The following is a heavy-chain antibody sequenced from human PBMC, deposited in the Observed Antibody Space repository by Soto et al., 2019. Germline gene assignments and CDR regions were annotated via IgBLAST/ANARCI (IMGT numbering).Heavy chain of an antibody. D-gene: IGHD6-13*01. CDR2: IWCDGSNK. CDR3: ARDALSHSSSWYGDAFDI. V-gene: IGHV3-33*01. Sequence: QVQLVESGGGVVQPGRSLRLSCAASGFTFSSYGMHWVRQAPGKGLEWVAVIWCDGSNKYDADSVKGRFTIYRDNSKNAQYQQMKSLRAEDTSLYYCARDALSHSSSWYGDAFDIWGQGTMVTVSS. J-gene: IGHJ3*02. CDR1: GFTFSSYG.